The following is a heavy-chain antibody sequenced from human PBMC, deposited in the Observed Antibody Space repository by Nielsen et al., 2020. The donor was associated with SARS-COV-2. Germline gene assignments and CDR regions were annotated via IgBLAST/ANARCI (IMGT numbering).Heavy chain of an antibody. CDR3: AKTYSTSWFDP. Sequence: ASVKVSCKASGYTFTSYDINWVRQATGQGLEWMGWMNPNSGNTGYAQKFQGRVTMTRNTSISTAYMELRSLRSDDTAVYFCAKTYSTSWFDPWGQGTLVTVSS. J-gene: IGHJ5*02. D-gene: IGHD2-2*01. CDR1: GYTFTSYD. CDR2: MNPNSGNT. V-gene: IGHV1-8*01.